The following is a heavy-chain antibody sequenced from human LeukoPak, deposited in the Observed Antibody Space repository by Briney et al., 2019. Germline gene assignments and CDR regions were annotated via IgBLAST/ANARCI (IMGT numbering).Heavy chain of an antibody. D-gene: IGHD5-12*01. V-gene: IGHV3-20*04. CDR1: GFTFYDYG. CDR3: AKDTRGYSGYVDY. Sequence: GGSLRLSCAASGFTFYDYGMSWVRQASGKGLEWVSGIKWNGGSTAYADSVKGRFTISRDNSKNSLYLQMNSLRAEDAALYYCAKDTRGYSGYVDYWGQGTLVTVSS. J-gene: IGHJ4*02. CDR2: IKWNGGST.